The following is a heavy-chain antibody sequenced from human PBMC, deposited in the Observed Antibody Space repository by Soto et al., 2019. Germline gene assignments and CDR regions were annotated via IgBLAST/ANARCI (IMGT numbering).Heavy chain of an antibody. Sequence: ASVKVSCKTSGYAFTGYYLHWVRQAPGQGLEWMGWINPNSGGTKFAQNFQGRLTMTRDTSISTAYMGLSRLRSDDTAIYYCAKSRSPPYYYDPTGSSVDYWGQGTLVTVSS. CDR3: AKSRSPPYYYDPTGSSVDY. V-gene: IGHV1-2*02. CDR2: INPNSGGT. D-gene: IGHD3-22*01. J-gene: IGHJ4*02. CDR1: GYAFTGYY.